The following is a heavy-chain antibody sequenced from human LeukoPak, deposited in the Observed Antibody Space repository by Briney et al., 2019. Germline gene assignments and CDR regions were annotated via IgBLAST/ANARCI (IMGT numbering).Heavy chain of an antibody. J-gene: IGHJ4*02. Sequence: PSETLSLTCTVSGSSISSYYWSWVRQPPGKGLEWIGSIYYSGSTNYNPSLNSRVTISVDTSKNQFSLKLSSVTAADTAVYHCARARGYYYDSTGYYPDYFDFWGQGALVTVSS. CDR1: GSSISSYY. CDR2: IYYSGST. CDR3: ARARGYYYDSTGYYPDYFDF. D-gene: IGHD3-22*01. V-gene: IGHV4-59*12.